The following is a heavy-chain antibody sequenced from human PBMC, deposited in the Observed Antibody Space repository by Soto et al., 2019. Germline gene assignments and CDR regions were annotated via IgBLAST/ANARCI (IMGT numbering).Heavy chain of an antibody. D-gene: IGHD3-22*01. J-gene: IGHJ5*02. CDR3: ARGSDYDSSGYYYSWFDP. V-gene: IGHV1-69*12. Sequence: QVQLVQSGAEVKKPGSSVKVSCKASGGTFSSYAISWVRQAPGQGLEWMGGIIPIFGTANYAQKFQGRVTITADESTSTAYMELSSLSSEDTAVYYCARGSDYDSSGYYYSWFDPWGQGTLVTVSS. CDR2: IIPIFGTA. CDR1: GGTFSSYA.